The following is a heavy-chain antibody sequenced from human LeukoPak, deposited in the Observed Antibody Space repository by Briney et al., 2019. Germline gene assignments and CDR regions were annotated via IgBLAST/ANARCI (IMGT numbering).Heavy chain of an antibody. V-gene: IGHV3-30*09. J-gene: IGHJ4*02. Sequence: GGSLRLSCEASEFTFRSYAMYWVRQAPGKGLEWVAVISYDGSNKYYADSVEGRFVISRDDSKNTLYMHLNSLRSEDTAVYFCARGSPSSGWYWYVEYWGQGTLVSVSS. CDR1: EFTFRSYA. D-gene: IGHD6-19*01. CDR2: ISYDGSNK. CDR3: ARGSPSSGWYWYVEY.